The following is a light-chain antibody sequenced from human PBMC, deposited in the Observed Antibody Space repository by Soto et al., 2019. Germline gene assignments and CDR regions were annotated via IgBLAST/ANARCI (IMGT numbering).Light chain of an antibody. CDR3: QQYESYSLT. V-gene: IGKV1-5*01. CDR2: DVS. J-gene: IGKJ4*01. CDR1: HSIRDC. Sequence: DIQMTQSPSTLPASVGDSLTITCRAGHSIRDCLAWYQQKPGKAPRLLIYDVSNLESGVPSRFSGSGSGTEFTLTISSLRPDDFATYYCQQYESYSLTFGGGTRVDIK.